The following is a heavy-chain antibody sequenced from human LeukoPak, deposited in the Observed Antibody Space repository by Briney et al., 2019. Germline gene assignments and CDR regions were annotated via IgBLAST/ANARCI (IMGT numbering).Heavy chain of an antibody. J-gene: IGHJ4*02. CDR1: GGSIAYYY. V-gene: IGHV4-59*01. Sequence: SETLSLTCTVSGGSIAYYYWSWMRQPPGKGLEHIGHIFYTGSTTYNPSLKSRVTMSVDTSKSQFSLKLSSVTPADTAVYYCARFSILRGSCVHYLNYWGQGTLVTLSS. CDR2: IFYTGST. D-gene: IGHD2/OR15-2a*01. CDR3: ARFSILRGSCVHYLNY.